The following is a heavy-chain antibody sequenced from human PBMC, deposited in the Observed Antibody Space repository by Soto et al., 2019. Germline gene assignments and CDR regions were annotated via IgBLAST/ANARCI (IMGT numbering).Heavy chain of an antibody. CDR1: GFTFSTYW. CDR2: IKQDGSEK. V-gene: IGHV3-7*04. Sequence: PASGFTFSTYWMSWVRQAPGKGLEWVANIKQDGSEKYYVDSVKGRFTISRDNAKNSLYLQMDSLRAEDTAVYSCARGWAHFDYWGQGTLVTVSS. CDR3: ARGWAHFDY. J-gene: IGHJ4*02. D-gene: IGHD3-16*01.